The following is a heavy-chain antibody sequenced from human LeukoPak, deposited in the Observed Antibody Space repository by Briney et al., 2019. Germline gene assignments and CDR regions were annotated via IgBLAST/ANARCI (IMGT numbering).Heavy chain of an antibody. CDR3: ARQYSGLNWFDP. CDR2: MYYGGST. D-gene: IGHD5-12*01. Sequence: PSETLSLTCTVSGGSISSYYWGWIRQPPGKGLEWIGSMYYGGSTYYNPSLKSRVTISVDTSKNQVSLKLNSVTAADTAVYYCARQYSGLNWFDPRGQGILVTVSS. V-gene: IGHV4-39*01. CDR1: GGSISSYY. J-gene: IGHJ5*02.